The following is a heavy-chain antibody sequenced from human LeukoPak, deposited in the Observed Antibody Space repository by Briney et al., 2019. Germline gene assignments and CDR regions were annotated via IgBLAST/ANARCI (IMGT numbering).Heavy chain of an antibody. CDR1: GFTFEDYA. CDR2: ISSSGSTI. D-gene: IGHD3-22*01. Sequence: GGSLRLSCAASGFTFEDYAMTWVRQAPGKGLEWVSYISSSGSTIYYADSVKGRFTISRDNAKNSLYLQMNSLRAEDTAVYYCARDLRYYYDSSGYLSDAFDIWGQGTMVTVSS. CDR3: ARDLRYYYDSSGYLSDAFDI. V-gene: IGHV3-11*01. J-gene: IGHJ3*02.